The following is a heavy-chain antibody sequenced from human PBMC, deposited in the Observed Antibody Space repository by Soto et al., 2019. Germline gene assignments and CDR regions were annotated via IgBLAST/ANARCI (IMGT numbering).Heavy chain of an antibody. CDR2: INSDGSST. V-gene: IGHV3-74*01. CDR1: GFTFSSYW. D-gene: IGHD4-17*01. Sequence: GGSLRLSCAASGFTFSSYWMHWVRQAPGKGLVWVSRINSDGSSTSYADSVKGRFTISRDNAKNTLYLQMNSLRAEDTAVYYCARAGMTTVTTTPYWYFDLWGRGTLVTVSS. CDR3: ARAGMTTVTTTPYWYFDL. J-gene: IGHJ2*01.